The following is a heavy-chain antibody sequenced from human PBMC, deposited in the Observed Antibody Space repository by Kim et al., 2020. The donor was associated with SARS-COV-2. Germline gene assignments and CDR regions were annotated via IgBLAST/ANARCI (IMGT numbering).Heavy chain of an antibody. CDR3: ARPRNIAAAGGWFDP. J-gene: IGHJ5*02. Sequence: GESLKISCKGSGYSFTSYWIGWVRQMPGKGLEWMGIIYPGDSDTRYSPSFQGQVTISADKSISTAYLQWSSLKASDTAMYYCARPRNIAAAGGWFDPWGQGTLVTVSA. CDR1: GYSFTSYW. V-gene: IGHV5-51*01. CDR2: IYPGDSDT. D-gene: IGHD6-13*01.